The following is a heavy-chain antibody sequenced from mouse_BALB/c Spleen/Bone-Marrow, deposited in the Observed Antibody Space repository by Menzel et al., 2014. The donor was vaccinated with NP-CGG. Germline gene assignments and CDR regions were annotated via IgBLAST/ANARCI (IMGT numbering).Heavy chain of an antibody. D-gene: IGHD4-1*01. CDR1: GFTFTRYY. CDR3: TRRLGRFYYDS. J-gene: IGHJ2*01. V-gene: IGHV1-53*01. CDR2: INPSNGGT. Sequence: QLQQSGPELVKPGASVTLSFKASGFTFTRYYMYWMKQRPGQGLEWIGTINPSNGGTDCNEKFKSKATLTVDRSSNTAYMQLSSLTSDDSSVYYFTRRLGRFYYDSWSQATTLTVPP.